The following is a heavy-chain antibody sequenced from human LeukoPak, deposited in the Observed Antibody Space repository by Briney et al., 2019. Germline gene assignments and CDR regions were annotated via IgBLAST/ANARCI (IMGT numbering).Heavy chain of an antibody. Sequence: GGSLRLSCAASGFTFSSYGMHWVRQAPGKGLEWVAVISYDGSNNYYADSVKGRFTISRDNSKNTLYLQMNSLRAEDTAVYYCAKDTQITMVRGVIDYGGIFDYWGQGTLVTVSS. J-gene: IGHJ4*02. CDR1: GFTFSSYG. D-gene: IGHD3-10*01. CDR2: ISYDGSNN. CDR3: AKDTQITMVRGVIDYGGIFDY. V-gene: IGHV3-30*18.